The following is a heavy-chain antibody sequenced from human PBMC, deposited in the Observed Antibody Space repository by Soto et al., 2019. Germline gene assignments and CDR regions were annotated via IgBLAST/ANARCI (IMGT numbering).Heavy chain of an antibody. CDR2: INAGNGNT. V-gene: IGHV1-3*01. D-gene: IGHD3-3*01. Sequence: QVQLVQSGAEVKKPGASVKVSCKASGYTFTSYAMHWVRQAPGQRLEWMGWINAGNGNTKYSQKFQGRVTITRDTSASTAYMELSSLRSEDTAVYYCAREDETILDDYNWFDPWGQGTLVTVSS. CDR1: GYTFTSYA. J-gene: IGHJ5*02. CDR3: AREDETILDDYNWFDP.